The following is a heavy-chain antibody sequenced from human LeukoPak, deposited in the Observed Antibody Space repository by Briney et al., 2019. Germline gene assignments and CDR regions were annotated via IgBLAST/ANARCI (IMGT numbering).Heavy chain of an antibody. V-gene: IGHV3-23*01. Sequence: GGSLRLSCAASGFTFSSYAMSWVRQAPGKGLEWVSAISGSGGSTYYADSVKGRFTISRDNAKNSLYLQMNSLRAEDTAVYYCARTGSSVHFDYWGQGTLVTVSS. CDR1: GFTFSSYA. CDR2: ISGSGGST. D-gene: IGHD2-15*01. CDR3: ARTGSSVHFDY. J-gene: IGHJ4*02.